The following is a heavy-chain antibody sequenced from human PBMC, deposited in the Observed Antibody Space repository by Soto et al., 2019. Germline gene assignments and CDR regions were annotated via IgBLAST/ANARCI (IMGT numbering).Heavy chain of an antibody. CDR1: GFTFSSYA. CDR3: ARDKFHLTGYYHGYFDY. Sequence: GGSLRLSCAASGFTFSSYAMHWVRQAPGKGLEWVAVISYDGSNKYYADSVKGRFTISRDNSKNTLYLQMNSLRAEDTAVYYCARDKFHLTGYYHGYFDYWGQGTLVTVSS. V-gene: IGHV3-30-3*01. J-gene: IGHJ4*02. CDR2: ISYDGSNK. D-gene: IGHD3-9*01.